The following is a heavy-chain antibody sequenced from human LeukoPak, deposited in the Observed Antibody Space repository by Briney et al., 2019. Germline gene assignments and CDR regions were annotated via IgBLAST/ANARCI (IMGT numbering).Heavy chain of an antibody. Sequence: PSETLSLTCTVSGGSISNIDYFWGWIRQPPGKGLEWIGSISYSASTYYNPSLHSRVTISVDTSKNQFSLKLTSVTAADTAVYYCAREYSSSRYLDYWGQGTLVTVSS. J-gene: IGHJ4*02. CDR3: AREYSSSRYLDY. D-gene: IGHD6-13*01. CDR1: GGSISNIDYF. CDR2: ISYSAST. V-gene: IGHV4-39*07.